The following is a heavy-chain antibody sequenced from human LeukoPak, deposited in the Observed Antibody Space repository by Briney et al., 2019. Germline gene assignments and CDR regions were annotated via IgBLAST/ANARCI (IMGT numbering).Heavy chain of an antibody. D-gene: IGHD3-3*01. CDR3: ARGLRFLEWSRGLNWFDP. CDR2: INHSGST. Sequence: SETLSLTCAVYGGSSSGYYWSWIRQPPGKGLEWIGEINHSGSTNYNPSLKSRVTISVDTSKNQFSLKLSSVTAADTAVYYCARGLRFLEWSRGLNWFDPWGQGTLVTVSS. J-gene: IGHJ5*02. V-gene: IGHV4-34*01. CDR1: GGSSSGYY.